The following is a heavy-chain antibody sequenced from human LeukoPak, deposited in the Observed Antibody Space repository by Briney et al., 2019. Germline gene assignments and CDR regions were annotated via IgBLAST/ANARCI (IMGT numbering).Heavy chain of an antibody. D-gene: IGHD3-10*01. CDR1: GGSISSSSSY. CDR3: ARHGSGSYNY. Sequence: PSETLSLTCTVSGGSISSSSSYWGWIRQPPGKGLKWIGNIYYSGSTYYNPSLKSRVTISVATSKNQFSLKLSSVTAADTAVYYCARHGSGSYNYWGQGTLVTVSS. V-gene: IGHV4-39*01. CDR2: IYYSGST. J-gene: IGHJ4*02.